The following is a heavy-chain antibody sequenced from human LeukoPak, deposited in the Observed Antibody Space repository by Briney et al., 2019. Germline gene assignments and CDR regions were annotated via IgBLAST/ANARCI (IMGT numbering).Heavy chain of an antibody. CDR2: IYHSGST. CDR1: GGSISSGGYY. CDR3: ARDWAPPPGIAAAGTPFLQH. Sequence: PSQTLSLTCTVSGGSISSGGYYWSWIRQPPGKGLEWIGYIYHSGSTYYNPSLKSRVTISVDRSKNQFSLKLSSVTAADTAVYYCARDWAPPPGIAAAGTPFLQHWGQGTLVTVSS. V-gene: IGHV4-30-2*01. J-gene: IGHJ1*01. D-gene: IGHD6-13*01.